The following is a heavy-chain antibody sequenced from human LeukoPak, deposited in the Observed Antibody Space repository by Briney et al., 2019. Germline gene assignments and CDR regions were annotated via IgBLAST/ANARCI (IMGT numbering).Heavy chain of an antibody. D-gene: IGHD2-21*01. CDR3: AKDRGRFPHALDI. Sequence: PGGSLRLSCAASGFTFDDYAMHWVRQAPGKGLEWVSGISWNSGSIGYADSVKGRFTISRDNAKNSLYLQMNSLRAEDTALYYCAKDRGRFPHALDIWGQGTMVTVSS. V-gene: IGHV3-9*01. CDR2: ISWNSGSI. CDR1: GFTFDDYA. J-gene: IGHJ3*02.